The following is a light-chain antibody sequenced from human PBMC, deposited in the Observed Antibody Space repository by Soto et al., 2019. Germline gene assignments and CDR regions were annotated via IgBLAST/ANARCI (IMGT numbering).Light chain of an antibody. V-gene: IGKV3-11*01. CDR2: DAY. Sequence: EVVLTQSPVTLSLSPGERATLSCRASQSFRGLLAWYQQKPGQAPRLLIYDAYNRATGIPPRFSGSGSGTDFTLTISSLQAEDVAVYYCQQYYSAQLTFGPGTKVDI. CDR1: QSFRGL. J-gene: IGKJ3*01. CDR3: QQYYSAQLT.